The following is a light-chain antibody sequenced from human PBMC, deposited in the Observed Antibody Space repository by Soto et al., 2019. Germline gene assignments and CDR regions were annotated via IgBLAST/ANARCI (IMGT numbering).Light chain of an antibody. Sequence: QSALTQPASVSGSPGQSITISCTGTSSDVGFYNYVSWYQQHPGKAPKLMIFEVSNRPSGVSNRFSGSKSGNTASLTISGLQADDEADYYCSSYAGSNTYVFGTGTKVTVL. CDR3: SSYAGSNTYV. CDR1: SSDVGFYNY. V-gene: IGLV2-14*01. CDR2: EVS. J-gene: IGLJ1*01.